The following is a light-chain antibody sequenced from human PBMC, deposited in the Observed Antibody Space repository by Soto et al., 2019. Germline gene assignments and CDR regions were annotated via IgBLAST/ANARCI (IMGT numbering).Light chain of an antibody. CDR3: QQSYSTMAT. V-gene: IGKV1-39*01. Sequence: DFQMTQSPSSLAASIGARVTITCRASQGIRTYLNWYQQKPGKAPQLLIYAASRLQSGVPSRFSGSGSGTDFTLTISSLQPEDFATYYCQQSYSTMATFGQGTKVEIK. CDR1: QGIRTY. J-gene: IGKJ1*01. CDR2: AAS.